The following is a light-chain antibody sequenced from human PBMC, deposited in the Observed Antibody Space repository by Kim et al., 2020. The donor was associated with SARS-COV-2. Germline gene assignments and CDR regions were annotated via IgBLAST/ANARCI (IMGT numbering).Light chain of an antibody. CDR2: GNS. CDR1: SSNVGAGYD. Sequence: VTSSGTGSSSNVGAGYDVHWYQQLPGTAPKLLIYGNSNRPSGVPDRFSGSKSGTSASLAITGLQAEDEADYYCQSYDSSLSGPVVFGGGTQLTVL. V-gene: IGLV1-40*01. J-gene: IGLJ2*01. CDR3: QSYDSSLSGPVV.